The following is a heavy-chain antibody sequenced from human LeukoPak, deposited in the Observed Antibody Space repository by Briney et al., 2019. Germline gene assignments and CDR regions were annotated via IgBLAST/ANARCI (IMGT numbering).Heavy chain of an antibody. V-gene: IGHV3-9*01. CDR3: AKGKISGVRGALDY. J-gene: IGHJ4*02. Sequence: GGSLRLSCAAFGFTFDDYGMHWVRQAPGKGLEWVSGISWNSGNIGYADSVKGRFTISRDNAKNSLYLQMNSLGAEDTAFYYCAKGKISGVRGALDYWGQGTLVTVSS. D-gene: IGHD3-10*01. CDR1: GFTFDDYG. CDR2: ISWNSGNI.